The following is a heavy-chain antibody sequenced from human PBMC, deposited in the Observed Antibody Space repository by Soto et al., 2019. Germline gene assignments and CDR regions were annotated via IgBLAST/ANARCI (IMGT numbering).Heavy chain of an antibody. CDR3: VKRPATYYDFCSRSGMAV. D-gene: IGHD3-3*01. CDR1: GFTFSSNW. CDR2: INSDGRST. J-gene: IGHJ6*02. Sequence: GGSLRLSCAASGFTFSSNWMHWVRQAPGKGLVWVSRINSDGRSTSYADSVKGRFTISRDNAKNTMYLQMNSLRAEDTAVYYCVKRPATYYDFCSRSGMAVWGQGTTVPVSS. V-gene: IGHV3-74*01.